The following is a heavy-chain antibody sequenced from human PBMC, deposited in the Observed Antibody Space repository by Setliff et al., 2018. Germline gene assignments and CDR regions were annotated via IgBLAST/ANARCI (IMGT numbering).Heavy chain of an antibody. CDR1: GFTFSSYA. Sequence: GGSLRLSCAASGFTFSSYAVHWVRQAPGKGLEWVAVISYDGSNKYYADSVKGRFTISRDNSKNTLYLQMDSLRAEDTAVYYCARNWVTAQHYYYGMDVWGQGTTVTVSS. D-gene: IGHD2-21*02. J-gene: IGHJ6*02. V-gene: IGHV3-30*04. CDR3: ARNWVTAQHYYYGMDV. CDR2: ISYDGSNK.